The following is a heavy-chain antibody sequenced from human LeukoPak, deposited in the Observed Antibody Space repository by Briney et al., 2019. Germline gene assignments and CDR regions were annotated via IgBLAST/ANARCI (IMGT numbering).Heavy chain of an antibody. Sequence: ASVKVSCKASGYTFSSYGISWVRQAPGQGLEWMGWISAYNGNTNYAQKLQGRVTMTTDTSTSTAYMELRSLRSDDTAVYYCARQMYGSGSNRFDPWGQGTLVTVSS. V-gene: IGHV1-18*01. CDR3: ARQMYGSGSNRFDP. J-gene: IGHJ5*02. CDR1: GYTFSSYG. CDR2: ISAYNGNT. D-gene: IGHD3-10*01.